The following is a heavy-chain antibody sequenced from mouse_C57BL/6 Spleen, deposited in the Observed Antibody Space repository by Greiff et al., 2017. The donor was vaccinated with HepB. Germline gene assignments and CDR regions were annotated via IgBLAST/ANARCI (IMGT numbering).Heavy chain of an antibody. V-gene: IGHV1-81*01. CDR3: AREGFITTVVAGNFDY. CDR2: IYPRSGNT. J-gene: IGHJ2*01. Sequence: VKLMESGAELARPGASVKLSCKASGYTFTSYGISWVKQRTGQGLEWIGEIYPRSGNTYYNEKFKGKATLTADKSSSTAYMELRSLTSEDSAVYFCAREGFITTVVAGNFDYWGQGTTLTVSS. D-gene: IGHD1-1*01. CDR1: GYTFTSYG.